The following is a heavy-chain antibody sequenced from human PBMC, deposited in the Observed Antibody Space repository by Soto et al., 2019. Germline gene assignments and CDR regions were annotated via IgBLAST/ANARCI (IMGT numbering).Heavy chain of an antibody. CDR1: GGSISSGDYY. D-gene: IGHD3-22*01. CDR2: IYYSGST. V-gene: IGHV4-30-4*01. Sequence: KLSETLSVTCTVSGGSISSGDYYWSWIRQPPGKGLEWIGYIYYSGSTYYNPSLKSRVTISVDTSKNQFSLKLSSVTAADTAVYYCARVPDSSGFDYWGQGTLVTVSS. CDR3: ARVPDSSGFDY. J-gene: IGHJ4*02.